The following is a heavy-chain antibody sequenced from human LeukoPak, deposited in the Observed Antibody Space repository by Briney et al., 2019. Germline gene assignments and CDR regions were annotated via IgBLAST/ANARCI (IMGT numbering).Heavy chain of an antibody. Sequence: SETLSLTCTVSGGSISSYYWSWIRQPPGKGLEWIGYIYYSGSTNYNPSLKSRVTISVDTSKNQFSLKLSSVTAADTAVYYCARGRKGGYYDYGDYYFDYWGQGTLVTVSS. CDR1: GGSISSYY. J-gene: IGHJ4*02. D-gene: IGHD4-17*01. CDR2: IYYSGST. CDR3: ARGRKGGYYDYGDYYFDY. V-gene: IGHV4-59*01.